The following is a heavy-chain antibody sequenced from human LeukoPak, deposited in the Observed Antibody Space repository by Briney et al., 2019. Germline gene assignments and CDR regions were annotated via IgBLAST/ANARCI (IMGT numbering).Heavy chain of an antibody. CDR1: GGTFTSYA. Sequence: ASVKVSCKTSGGTFTSYAITWVRQAPGQGLEWMGKIIPISGTTNYAQKFQGRVAFTADESTSTAYMELSSLRSEDTALYYCARKLRLGGNWFDPWGQGTLVTVSS. CDR3: ARKLRLGGNWFDP. D-gene: IGHD1-26*01. CDR2: IIPISGTT. V-gene: IGHV1-69*13. J-gene: IGHJ5*02.